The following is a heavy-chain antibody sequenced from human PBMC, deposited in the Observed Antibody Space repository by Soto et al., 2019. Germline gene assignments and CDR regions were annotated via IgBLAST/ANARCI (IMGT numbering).Heavy chain of an antibody. CDR3: ARNQASIVLMVYATADYYYMDV. CDR2: IIPILGIA. CDR1: RGTFSSYT. D-gene: IGHD2-8*01. Sequence: ASVKVSCKASRGTFSSYTISWVRQAPGQGLEWMGRIIPILGIANYAQKFQGRVTITTDKSTSTAYMELSSLRSEDTAVYYCARNQASIVLMVYATADYYYMDVWGKGTTVTVSS. V-gene: IGHV1-69*02. J-gene: IGHJ6*03.